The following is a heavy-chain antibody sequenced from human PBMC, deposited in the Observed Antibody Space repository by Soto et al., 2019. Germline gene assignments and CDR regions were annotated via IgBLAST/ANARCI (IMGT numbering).Heavy chain of an antibody. CDR3: ARDHGMFLSYYYYGMDV. J-gene: IGHJ6*02. Sequence: GGSLRLSCAASGFTFSRFSMHWVRQAPGKGLAWVAVISYDGSNTHYAESVKGRFNISRDDSKNTVYLQMNDLRGEDSAVYYCARDHGMFLSYYYYGMDVWGQGTTVTVSS. CDR2: ISYDGSNT. V-gene: IGHV3-30-3*01. CDR1: GFTFSRFS. D-gene: IGHD3-10*02.